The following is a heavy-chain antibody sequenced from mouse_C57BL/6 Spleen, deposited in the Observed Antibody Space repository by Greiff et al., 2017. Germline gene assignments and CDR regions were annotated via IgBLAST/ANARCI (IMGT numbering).Heavy chain of an antibody. V-gene: IGHV5-17*01. CDR1: GFTFSDYG. J-gene: IGHJ4*01. CDR3: ARRYYGNRYYAMDY. CDR2: ISSGSSTI. D-gene: IGHD2-1*01. Sequence: DVMLVESGGGLVKPGGSLKLSCAASGFTFSDYGMHWVRQAPEKGLEWVAYISSGSSTIYYADTVKGRFTISRDNAKNTLFLQMTSLRSEDTAMYYCARRYYGNRYYAMDYWGQGTSVTVSS.